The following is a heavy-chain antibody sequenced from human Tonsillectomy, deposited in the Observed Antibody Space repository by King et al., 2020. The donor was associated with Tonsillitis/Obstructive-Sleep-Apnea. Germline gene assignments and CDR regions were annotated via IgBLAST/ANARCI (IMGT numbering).Heavy chain of an antibody. Sequence: VQLQQWGAGLLKPSETLSLTCAVYGGSFSGYYWSWIRQPPGMGLEWIGEINHSGSTNYNTSLKSRVTISVDTTKHQFSLKLSSVTAADTAVYYCARGSPYCSSPSCRYRGKNFDYWGQGTLVTVSS. J-gene: IGHJ4*02. V-gene: IGHV4-34*01. D-gene: IGHD2-2*01. CDR3: ARGSPYCSSPSCRYRGKNFDY. CDR1: GGSFSGYY. CDR2: INHSGST.